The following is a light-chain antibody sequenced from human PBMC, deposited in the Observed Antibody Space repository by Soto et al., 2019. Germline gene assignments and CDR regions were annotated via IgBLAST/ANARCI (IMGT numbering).Light chain of an antibody. CDR3: QQYNNWPGT. V-gene: IGKV3-15*01. J-gene: IGKJ1*01. CDR2: GAS. CDR1: QSLNRD. Sequence: IVLTQSPATLSMSPCERATLSCRASQSLNRDQAGYQQKPGQSPRILIFGASIRATGIPARFSGSGSGTEFTLTIGSLQSEDCALDYCQQYNNWPGTFGQGTKVDIK.